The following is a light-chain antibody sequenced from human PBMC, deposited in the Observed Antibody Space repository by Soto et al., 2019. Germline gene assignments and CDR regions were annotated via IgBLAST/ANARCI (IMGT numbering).Light chain of an antibody. CDR1: QSVSSSY. J-gene: IGKJ5*01. CDR2: GAS. CDR3: QQRSSWPIT. Sequence: EIVLPQSPGTLSLSPGERATLSCRASQSVSSSYLAWYQQKPGQAPRLLIYGASSRATGIPDRFSGSGSGADFTLTISSLEPEDFAVYYCQQRSSWPITFGQGTRLEIK. V-gene: IGKV3D-20*02.